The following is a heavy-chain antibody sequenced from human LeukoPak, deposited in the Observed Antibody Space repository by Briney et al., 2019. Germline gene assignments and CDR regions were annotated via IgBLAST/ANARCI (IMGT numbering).Heavy chain of an antibody. D-gene: IGHD3-22*01. Sequence: ASVKVSCKASGGTFSSYAISWVRQAPGQGPEGMGGIIPIFGTANYAQKFQGRVTITADKSTSTAYMEPSSLRSEDTAVYYCARSITMIDDAFDIWGQGTMVTVSS. CDR3: ARSITMIDDAFDI. J-gene: IGHJ3*02. CDR2: IIPIFGTA. V-gene: IGHV1-69*06. CDR1: GGTFSSYA.